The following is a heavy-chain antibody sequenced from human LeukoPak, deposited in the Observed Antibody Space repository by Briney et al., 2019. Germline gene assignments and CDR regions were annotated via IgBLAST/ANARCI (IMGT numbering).Heavy chain of an antibody. Sequence: SETLSLTCTVSGVSISSYYWSWVRQPPGKGLEWIGFVYYTGSTNYSPSLKSRVTISVDTSNNQFSLKLRSVTAADTAVYYCARISSSNWYNERGAFDVWGQGTMVTVSS. D-gene: IGHD6-13*01. CDR1: GVSISSYY. V-gene: IGHV4-59*01. CDR2: VYYTGST. J-gene: IGHJ3*01. CDR3: ARISSSNWYNERGAFDV.